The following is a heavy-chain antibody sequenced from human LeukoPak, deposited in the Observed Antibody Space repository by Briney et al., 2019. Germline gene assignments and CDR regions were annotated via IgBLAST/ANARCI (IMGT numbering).Heavy chain of an antibody. CDR1: GYTFTDYY. CDR2: INPNSGGT. V-gene: IGHV1-2*06. D-gene: IGHD5-12*01. Sequence: ASVKVSCKASGYTFTDYYIHWVRHRQAPGQGLEWMGRINPNSGGTNYAQKFQGRVTMTRDTSISTASMELSSLSSDDTAVYFCARRVGSSSGYSFDYWGQGTLVTVSS. J-gene: IGHJ4*02. CDR3: ARRVGSSSGYSFDY.